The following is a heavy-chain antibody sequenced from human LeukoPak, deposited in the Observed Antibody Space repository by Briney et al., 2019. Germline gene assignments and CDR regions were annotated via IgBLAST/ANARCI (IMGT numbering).Heavy chain of an antibody. Sequence: GESLQISCKASGSSFTTYWIGWVRQMPGKGLEWMGIIYPGDSDTRYSPSFQGQVTISADKSISTAYLQWSSLKASDTAMYYCARTEPRNILTGYYNGIDYWGQGTLVTVSS. J-gene: IGHJ4*02. D-gene: IGHD3-9*01. CDR2: IYPGDSDT. CDR3: ARTEPRNILTGYYNGIDY. V-gene: IGHV5-51*01. CDR1: GSSFTTYW.